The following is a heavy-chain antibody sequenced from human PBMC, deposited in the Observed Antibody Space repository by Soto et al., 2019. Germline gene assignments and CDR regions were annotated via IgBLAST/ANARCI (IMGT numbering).Heavy chain of an antibody. CDR1: GFTVSNNY. D-gene: IGHD3-16*01. CDR3: PTPGGGGGY. Sequence: EVQLVESGGGLIQPGGSLRLSCAVSGFTVSNNYMSWVRQAPGKGLEGVSVIYSGGYTAYGDSVKGRFTISRDNSKNTQYPQMKPRAADAAAVYYGPTPGGGGGYWGQGTLVTVSS. V-gene: IGHV3-53*01. J-gene: IGHJ4*02. CDR2: IYSGGYT.